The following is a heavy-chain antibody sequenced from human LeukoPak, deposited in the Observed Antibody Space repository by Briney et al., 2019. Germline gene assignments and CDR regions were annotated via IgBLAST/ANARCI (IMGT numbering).Heavy chain of an antibody. CDR3: AKDEYSDAYKTWYFQH. CDR1: GFTFDDYA. V-gene: IGHV3-9*01. CDR2: ISWNSGSI. Sequence: GGSLRLSCAASGFTFDDYAMHWVRQAPGKGLEWVSGISWNSGSIGYADSVKGRFTISRDNAKNSLYLQMNSLRAEDTAVYYCAKDEYSDAYKTWYFQHWGQGTLVTVSS. D-gene: IGHD5-18*01. J-gene: IGHJ1*01.